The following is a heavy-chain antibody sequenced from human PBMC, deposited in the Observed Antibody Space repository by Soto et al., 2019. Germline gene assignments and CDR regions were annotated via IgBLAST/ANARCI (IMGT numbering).Heavy chain of an antibody. J-gene: IGHJ4*02. Sequence: PGESLKISCKGSGYSFRNNWITWVRQMPGEGLEWMGRIDLSDSYNSYSPSFQGHVSFSADTSINTAYLQWSSLRSSDTAMYYCARHGGDHYDSSGYHYALDYWGQGTPVTVSS. CDR3: ARHGGDHYDSSGYHYALDY. CDR2: IDLSDSYN. V-gene: IGHV5-10-1*01. D-gene: IGHD3-22*01. CDR1: GYSFRNNW.